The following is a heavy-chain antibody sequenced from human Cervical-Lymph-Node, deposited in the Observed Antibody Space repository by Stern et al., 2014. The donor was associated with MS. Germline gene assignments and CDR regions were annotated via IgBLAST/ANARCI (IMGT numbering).Heavy chain of an antibody. CDR3: ARAGPYDYIWGNFRHRAFYFDS. CDR2: LYYSGST. Sequence: QLQLQESGPGLVMPSETLSLMCSVSSGFIGNNYWSWIRQPPGKGLEWIGHLYYSGSTYYNPSLKSRVTISLDTSKNQLSLRLSSVTAADTAVYYCARAGPYDYIWGNFRHRAFYFDSWGQGALVTVSS. J-gene: IGHJ4*02. D-gene: IGHD3-16*02. V-gene: IGHV4-59*01. CDR1: SGFIGNNY.